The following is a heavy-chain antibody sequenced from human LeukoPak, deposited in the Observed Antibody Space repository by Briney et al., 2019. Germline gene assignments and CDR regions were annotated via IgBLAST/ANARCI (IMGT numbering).Heavy chain of an antibody. CDR3: ARVQGAAVAVDY. CDR1: GGSISSGGYY. Sequence: RSSQTLSLTCTVSGGSISSGGYYWSWIRQHPGKGLEWIRYIYYSGSTYYNPSLKSRVTISVDTSKNQLSLKLSSVTAADTAVYYCARVQGAAVAVDYWGQGTLVTVSS. J-gene: IGHJ4*02. D-gene: IGHD6-19*01. CDR2: IYYSGST. V-gene: IGHV4-31*03.